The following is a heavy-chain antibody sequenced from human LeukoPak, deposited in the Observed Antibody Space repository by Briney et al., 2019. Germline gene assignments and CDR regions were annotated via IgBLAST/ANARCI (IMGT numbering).Heavy chain of an antibody. CDR2: IYHSGST. Sequence: SETLSLTCAVSGGSISSTNWWSWVRQPPGKGLEWIGEIYHSGSTNYNAPLKSRVTISVDTSKNQFSLKLSSVTAADTAVYYCARGFRGPNFDYWGQGTLVTVSS. J-gene: IGHJ4*02. D-gene: IGHD3-10*01. CDR3: ARGFRGPNFDY. V-gene: IGHV4-4*02. CDR1: GGSISSTNW.